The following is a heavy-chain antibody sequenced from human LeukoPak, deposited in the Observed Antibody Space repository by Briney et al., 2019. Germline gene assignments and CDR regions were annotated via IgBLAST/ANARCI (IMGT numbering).Heavy chain of an antibody. D-gene: IGHD3-10*01. J-gene: IGHJ3*02. CDR2: IGSSSSTI. V-gene: IGHV3-48*01. CDR3: AKSNGYGLVDI. CDR1: GFTFSSYT. Sequence: GGSLRLSCAASGFTFSSYTMNWVRQAPGKGLEWVSYIGSSSSTIYYADSVKGRFTISRDNAKNSLYLQMNSLRAEDTAVYYCAKSNGYGLVDIWGQGTMGTVSS.